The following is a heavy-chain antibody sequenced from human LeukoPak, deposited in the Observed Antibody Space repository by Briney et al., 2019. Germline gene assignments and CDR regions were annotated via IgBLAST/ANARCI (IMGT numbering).Heavy chain of an antibody. CDR2: INPNNGGT. J-gene: IGHJ4*02. CDR3: SNTLIPLDY. CDR1: GCTFTGYY. V-gene: IGHV1-2*02. Sequence: ASVTVSCKASGCTFTGYYMQGVRQAPGQGLDWMGWINPNNGGTNYAQNFQGRGTMTRDTPIRTAYMALSRLRSDDTAVYYCSNTLIPLDYWGPGTLVT.